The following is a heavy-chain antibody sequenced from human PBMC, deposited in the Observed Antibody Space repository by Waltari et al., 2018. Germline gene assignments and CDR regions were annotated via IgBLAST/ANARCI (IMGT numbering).Heavy chain of an antibody. CDR2: FDPEDGET. D-gene: IGHD5-12*01. Sequence: QVQLVQSGAAVKKPGASVQVSRTVSGSTLTDLSMHVLRQAPGKGLEWMGGFDPEDGETIYAQKFQGRVTMTEDTSTDTAYMELSSLRSEDTAVYYCATTRPNIVATKPSFDYWGQGTLVTVSS. V-gene: IGHV1-24*01. CDR1: GSTLTDLS. J-gene: IGHJ4*02. CDR3: ATTRPNIVATKPSFDY.